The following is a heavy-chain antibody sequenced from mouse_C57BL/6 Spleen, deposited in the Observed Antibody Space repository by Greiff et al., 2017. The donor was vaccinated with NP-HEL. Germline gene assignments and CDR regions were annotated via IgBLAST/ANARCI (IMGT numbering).Heavy chain of an antibody. CDR3: ARNPGYSNYPFAY. D-gene: IGHD2-5*01. Sequence: QVQLKESGPGLVQPSQSLSITCTVSGFSLTSYGVHWVRQSPGKGLEWLGVIWSGGSTDYNAAFISRLSISKDNSKSQVFCKMNSLQADDTAIYYCARNPGYSNYPFAYWGQGTLVTVSA. V-gene: IGHV2-2*01. CDR1: GFSLTSYG. CDR2: IWSGGST. J-gene: IGHJ3*01.